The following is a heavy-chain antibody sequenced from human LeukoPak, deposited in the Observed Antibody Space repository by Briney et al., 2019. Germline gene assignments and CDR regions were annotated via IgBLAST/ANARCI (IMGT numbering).Heavy chain of an antibody. CDR2: IRHDGSNK. J-gene: IGHJ4*02. Sequence: PGGSLRLSCAASGFTFSSYGIHWVRQAPGKGLEWVAFIRHDGSNKYYADSVKGRFTISRDNSKNTLYLQMNSLRAEDTAVYYCARDRADSSGLDYWGQGTLVTVSS. CDR1: GFTFSSYG. CDR3: ARDRADSSGLDY. D-gene: IGHD3-22*01. V-gene: IGHV3-30*02.